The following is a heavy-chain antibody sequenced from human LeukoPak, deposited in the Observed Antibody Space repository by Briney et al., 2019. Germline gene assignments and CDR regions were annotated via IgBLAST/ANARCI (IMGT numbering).Heavy chain of an antibody. Sequence: GESLKISCKGSGYSFTSYWIGWVRQMPGKGLEWMGIIYPGDSDTRYSPSFQGQVTISADKSISTAYLQWSSLKASDTAMYYCARFASSSSSVTDTGFDYWGQGTLVTVSS. J-gene: IGHJ4*02. CDR1: GYSFTSYW. V-gene: IGHV5-51*01. D-gene: IGHD6-6*01. CDR2: IYPGDSDT. CDR3: ARFASSSSSVTDTGFDY.